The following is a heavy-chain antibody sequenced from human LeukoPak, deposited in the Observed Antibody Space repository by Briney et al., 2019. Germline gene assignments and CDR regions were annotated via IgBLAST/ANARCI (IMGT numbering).Heavy chain of an antibody. Sequence: SGTLSLTCAVSGGSISSSNWWSWVRQPPGKGLEWIGEIYHSGSTNYNPSLKSRVTISVDKSKNQFPLKLSSVTAADTAVYYCARGPDDKWELLNGSAFDIWGQGTMVTVSS. CDR2: IYHSGST. V-gene: IGHV4-4*02. J-gene: IGHJ3*02. CDR3: ARGPDDKWELLNGSAFDI. CDR1: GGSISSSNW. D-gene: IGHD1-26*01.